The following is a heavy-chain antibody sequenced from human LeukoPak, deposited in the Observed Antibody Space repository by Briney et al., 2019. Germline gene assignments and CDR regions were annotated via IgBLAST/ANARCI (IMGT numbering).Heavy chain of an antibody. CDR2: IKQDGSEK. D-gene: IGHD6-19*01. CDR1: GFTFSSYT. V-gene: IGHV3-7*01. CDR3: ARFSSADY. J-gene: IGHJ4*02. Sequence: TGGSLRLSCAASGFTFSSYTMSWVRQAPGKGLEWVANIKQDGSEKYYVDSVKGRFTISRDNAKNSLYLQMNSLRAEDTAVYYCARFSSADYWGQGTLVTVSS.